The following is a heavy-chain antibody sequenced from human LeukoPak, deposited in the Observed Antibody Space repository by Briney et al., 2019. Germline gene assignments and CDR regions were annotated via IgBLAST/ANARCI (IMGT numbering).Heavy chain of an antibody. J-gene: IGHJ4*02. CDR1: GYTFTSYY. Sequence: GASVKVSCKASGYTFTSYYMHWVRQAPGQGLEWMGIINPSGGSTTYAQIFQDRVTMTRDTSTSTVYMELSSLRSEDTAVYYCARGYSTVTTPVDSWGQGTLVTVSS. V-gene: IGHV1-46*01. CDR3: ARGYSTVTTPVDS. D-gene: IGHD4-17*01. CDR2: INPSGGST.